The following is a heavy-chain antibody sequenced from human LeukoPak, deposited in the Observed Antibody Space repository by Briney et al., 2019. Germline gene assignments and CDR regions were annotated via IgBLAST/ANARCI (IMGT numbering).Heavy chain of an antibody. V-gene: IGHV3-74*01. CDR3: ARDRGYSSDY. CDR2: IISDGSST. J-gene: IGHJ4*02. D-gene: IGHD5-18*01. Sequence: GGSLRLSCAASGFAFSSYWMHWVRQAPGKGLVWVSLIISDGSSTTYADSVKGRFTISRDNAKNTLYLQMTSLRAEDTAVYYCARDRGYSSDYWGQGTLVTVSS. CDR1: GFAFSSYW.